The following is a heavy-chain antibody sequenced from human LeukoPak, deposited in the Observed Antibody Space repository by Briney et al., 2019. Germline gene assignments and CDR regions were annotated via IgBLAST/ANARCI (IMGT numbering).Heavy chain of an antibody. CDR3: ARDFDMGTTPGDDFDY. CDR2: IFGSGGSP. Sequence: PGGSLRLSCEASGFTFGSFAMYWVRQAPGKGLDWIAGIFGSGGSPHYADSVKGRFTISRDNAKNTVYLQMNSLRTEDTAVYYCARDFDMGTTPGDDFDYWGQGTLVTVSS. CDR1: GFTFGSFA. J-gene: IGHJ4*02. V-gene: IGHV3-23*01. D-gene: IGHD1-14*01.